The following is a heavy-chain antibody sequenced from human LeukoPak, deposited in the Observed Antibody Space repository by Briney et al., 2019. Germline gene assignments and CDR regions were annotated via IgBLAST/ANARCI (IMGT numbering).Heavy chain of an antibody. Sequence: PSETLSLTCTVSGGSLSSGGYYWSWIRQHPGTGLEWIGYIYYSGSTYYNPSLKSRVTISVDTSKNQFSLKLSSVTAADTAVYYCARCGPAVTPYYYGMDVWGQGTTVTVSS. V-gene: IGHV4-31*03. CDR2: IYYSGST. J-gene: IGHJ6*02. CDR3: ARCGPAVTPYYYGMDV. D-gene: IGHD6-13*01. CDR1: GGSLSSGGYY.